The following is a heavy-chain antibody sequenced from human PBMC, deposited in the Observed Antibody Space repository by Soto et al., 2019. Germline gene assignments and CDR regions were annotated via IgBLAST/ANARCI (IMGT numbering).Heavy chain of an antibody. CDR1: GFTFSSYW. Sequence: GGSLRLSCAASGFTFSSYWMHWVRQAPGKGLVWVSRINSDGSSTSYADSVKGRFTISRDNAKNTLYLQMNSLRAEDTAVYYCARATSNSPGYYYDSSGYSDAFDTWGQGTMVTVSS. CDR3: ARATSNSPGYYYDSSGYSDAFDT. D-gene: IGHD3-22*01. V-gene: IGHV3-74*01. CDR2: INSDGSST. J-gene: IGHJ3*02.